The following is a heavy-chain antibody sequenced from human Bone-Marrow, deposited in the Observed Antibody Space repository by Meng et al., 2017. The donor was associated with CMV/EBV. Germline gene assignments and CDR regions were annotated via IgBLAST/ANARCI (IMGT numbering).Heavy chain of an antibody. D-gene: IGHD1-26*01. V-gene: IGHV1-46*01. Sequence: ASVKVSCKASGGTFSSYAISWVRQAPGQGLEWMGIINPSGGSTSYAQKFQGRVTMTRDTSTSTVYMELSSLRSEDTAVYYCARANSVGAGYYYYGMDVWGQGTTVTVSS. CDR2: INPSGGST. CDR3: ARANSVGAGYYYYGMDV. J-gene: IGHJ6*02. CDR1: GGTFSSYA.